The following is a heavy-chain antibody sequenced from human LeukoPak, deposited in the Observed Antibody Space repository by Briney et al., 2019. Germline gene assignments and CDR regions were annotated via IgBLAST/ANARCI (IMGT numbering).Heavy chain of an antibody. CDR1: GFTFTNAS. J-gene: IGHJ4*02. CDR3: TTDIQDY. V-gene: IGHV3-15*01. CDR2: VKSKTDGGTA. Sequence: GGSLRLSCAASGFTFTNASMSWVRQAPGKGLEWVGRVKSKTDGGTADYGAPVEGRFTISRDDSKNTLYLQMDSLRTEDTAVYYCTTDIQDYWGQGTLVTVSS.